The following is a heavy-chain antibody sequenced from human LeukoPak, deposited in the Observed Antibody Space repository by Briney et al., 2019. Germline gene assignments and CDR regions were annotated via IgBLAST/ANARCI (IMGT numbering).Heavy chain of an antibody. J-gene: IGHJ4*02. D-gene: IGHD6-13*01. CDR1: GGSISRYY. CDR3: ARSPKSIAAQPLLFDY. CDR2: IYYSGST. Sequence: SETLSLTCTVSGGSISRYYWSWIRQPPGKGLDCIGYIYYSGSTNYNPSLKSRVTISVDTSKNQFSLKLSSVTAADTAVYYCARSPKSIAAQPLLFDYWGQGTLVTVSS. V-gene: IGHV4-59*01.